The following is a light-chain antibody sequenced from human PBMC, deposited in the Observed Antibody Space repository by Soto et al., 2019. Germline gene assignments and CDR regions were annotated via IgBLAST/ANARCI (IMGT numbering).Light chain of an antibody. CDR3: EKYSSVPV. CDR2: AAS. V-gene: IGKV1-27*01. J-gene: IGKJ3*01. Sequence: DIQMTQSPTSLSASVGDRVTITCRASQDIRNFVAWYQQKPGKAPKLLIYAASTLQSGLPSRFSGSGSGTDFTLTSNSLQPEDVATYSCEKYSSVPVFGPGTKVELK. CDR1: QDIRNF.